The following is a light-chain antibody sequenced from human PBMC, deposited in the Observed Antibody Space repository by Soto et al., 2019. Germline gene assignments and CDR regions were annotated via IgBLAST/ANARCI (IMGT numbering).Light chain of an antibody. Sequence: QSVLTQPASVSGSPGQSITISCTGTSSDVGAYNYVSWYQQHPGKAPKLLIFDVSSRPSGVSNRFSGSKSGNTASLTISGLQADDEADYYCSSYTTRATWVFGGGTKLTVL. CDR2: DVS. CDR3: SSYTTRATWV. CDR1: SSDVGAYNY. V-gene: IGLV2-14*01. J-gene: IGLJ3*02.